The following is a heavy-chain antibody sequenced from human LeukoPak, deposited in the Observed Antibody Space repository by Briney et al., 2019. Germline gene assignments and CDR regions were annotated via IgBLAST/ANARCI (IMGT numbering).Heavy chain of an antibody. CDR1: GFTFSSYS. D-gene: IGHD3-10*01. CDR3: AREIDGSGSYCDY. J-gene: IGHJ4*02. Sequence: GGSLRLSCAASGFTFSSYSMNWVRQAPGKGLEWVSCIISSSGYIYYADSVKGRFTISRDNAKNSLYLQMNSLRAEDTAVYYCAREIDGSGSYCDYWGQGTLVTVSS. V-gene: IGHV3-21*01. CDR2: IISSSGYI.